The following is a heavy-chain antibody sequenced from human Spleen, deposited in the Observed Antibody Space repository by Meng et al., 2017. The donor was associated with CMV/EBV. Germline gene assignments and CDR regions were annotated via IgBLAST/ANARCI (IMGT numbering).Heavy chain of an antibody. CDR3: ARLERAPYYDYWSGHGN. CDR2: IYYSGST. J-gene: IGHJ4*02. CDR1: GGSISSSSFY. V-gene: IGHV4-39*01. D-gene: IGHD3-3*01. Sequence: SETLSLTCGVSGGSISSSSFYWGWIRQPPGKGLEWSGSIYYSGSTYYNPSLKSRVIISVDTSKNQFSLKLSSVTAADTAVYYCARLERAPYYDYWSGHGNWGQGTLVTVSS.